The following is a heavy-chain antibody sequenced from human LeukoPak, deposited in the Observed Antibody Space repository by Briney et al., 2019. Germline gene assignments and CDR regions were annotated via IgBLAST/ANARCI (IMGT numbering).Heavy chain of an antibody. J-gene: IGHJ3*02. CDR2: IYYNGIS. CDR3: AREGYYDSSGYPDAFDI. D-gene: IGHD3-22*01. V-gene: IGHV4-59*01. Sequence: PSETLSLTCTVSGGSISGYYWSWIRQPPGKGLEWIAYIYYNGISNYNPSLKSRVIISVDSSKNQFSLKLSSVTAADTAVYYCAREGYYDSSGYPDAFDIWGQGTMVTVSS. CDR1: GGSISGYY.